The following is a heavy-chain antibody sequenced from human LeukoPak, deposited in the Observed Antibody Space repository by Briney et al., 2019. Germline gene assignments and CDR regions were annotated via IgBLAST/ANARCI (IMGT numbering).Heavy chain of an antibody. D-gene: IGHD3-22*01. CDR1: GYTFTGSY. J-gene: IGHJ4*02. CDR3: ARGTYYYDSSGYFDY. V-gene: IGHV1-2*06. CDR2: INPNSGGT. Sequence: GASVKVSCKASGYTFTGSYMHWVRQAPGQGLEWMGRINPNSGGTNYAQKFQGRVTMTRDTSISTAYMELSRLRSDDTAVYYCARGTYYYDSSGYFDYWGQGTLVTVSS.